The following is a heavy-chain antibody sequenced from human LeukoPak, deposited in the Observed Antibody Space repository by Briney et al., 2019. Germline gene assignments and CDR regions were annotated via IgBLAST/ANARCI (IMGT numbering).Heavy chain of an antibody. D-gene: IGHD6-13*01. CDR3: ARYPRAAGTDLFDY. CDR2: IIPILGIA. CDR1: GGTFSSYA. J-gene: IGHJ4*02. V-gene: IGHV1-69*04. Sequence: SVKVSCKASGGTFSSYAISWVRQAPGQGLEWMGRIIPILGIANYAQKFQGRVTITADKSTSTAYMELSSLRSEDTAVYYCARYPRAAGTDLFDYWGQGTLVTVSS.